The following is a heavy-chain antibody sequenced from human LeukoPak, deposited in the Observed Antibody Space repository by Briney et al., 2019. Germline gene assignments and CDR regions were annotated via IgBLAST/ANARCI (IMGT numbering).Heavy chain of an antibody. CDR2: FKTDGSTT. V-gene: IGHV3-74*01. Sequence: GGSLRLSCAASGFTFNSYWMHWVRQAPGKGLVWVSLFKTDGSTTRYADSVKGRFTISRDNVKNTLYLQMNSLRAEDTAVYYCARSTSQGFDYWGQGTPVIVSS. CDR3: ARSTSQGFDY. J-gene: IGHJ4*02. CDR1: GFTFNSYW.